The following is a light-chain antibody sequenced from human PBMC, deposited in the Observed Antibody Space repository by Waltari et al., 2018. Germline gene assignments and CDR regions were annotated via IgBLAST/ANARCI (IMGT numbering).Light chain of an antibody. CDR3: QQRRNWPLT. CDR1: QSVGTY. V-gene: IGKV3-11*01. CDR2: DAS. J-gene: IGKJ4*01. Sequence: EIVLTQSPAILSFSPGERATLSCRANQSVGTYLAWYQQRPGQSPRLLIYDASFRATGIPARFSGSGSETDFTLTISSLQPEDFAVYYCQQRRNWPLTFGGGTRVQI.